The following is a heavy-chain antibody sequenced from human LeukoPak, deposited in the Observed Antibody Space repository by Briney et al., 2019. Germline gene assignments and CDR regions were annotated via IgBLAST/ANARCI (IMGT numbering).Heavy chain of an antibody. CDR3: ARIPYSSNWYWFDP. J-gene: IGHJ5*02. CDR2: IKQNGSKE. CDR1: GFIFSSYW. D-gene: IGHD6-13*01. V-gene: IGHV3-7*03. Sequence: GGSLRLSCAASGFIFSSYWMSWVRQAPGKGLEWVANIKQNGSKEYYVDSVRGRFTISRDDAKSSLYLQMNSLRAEDTAVYYCARIPYSSNWYWFDPWGQGTLVMVST.